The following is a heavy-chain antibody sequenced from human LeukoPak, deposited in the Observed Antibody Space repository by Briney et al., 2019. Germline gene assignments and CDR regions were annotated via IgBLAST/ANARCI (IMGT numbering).Heavy chain of an antibody. Sequence: SETLSLTCSVSGDSVSRSDSYWDWIRQPPGKGLEWIGTIYYSGRTYYSPSLKSRVTMSVDPSNNQFSLNLRSVTAADTAVYYCARRRYYDGSGYLQWGQGTLLSVSS. J-gene: IGHJ1*01. D-gene: IGHD3-22*01. CDR3: ARRRYYDGSGYLQ. V-gene: IGHV4-39*01. CDR1: GDSVSRSDSY. CDR2: IYYSGRT.